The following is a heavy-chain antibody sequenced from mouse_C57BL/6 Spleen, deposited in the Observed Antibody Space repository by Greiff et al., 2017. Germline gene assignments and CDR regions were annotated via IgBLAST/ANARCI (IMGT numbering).Heavy chain of an antibody. V-gene: IGHV1-54*01. D-gene: IGHD3-1*01. J-gene: IGHJ2*01. CDR3: ARSGDIYYFDY. CDR1: GYAFTNYL. Sequence: VKLQESGAELVRPGTSVKVSCKASGYAFTNYLIEWVKQRPGQGLEWIGVINPGSGGTNYNEKFKGKATLTADKSSSTAYMQLSSLTSEDSAVYFCARSGDIYYFDYWGQGTTLTVSS. CDR2: INPGSGGT.